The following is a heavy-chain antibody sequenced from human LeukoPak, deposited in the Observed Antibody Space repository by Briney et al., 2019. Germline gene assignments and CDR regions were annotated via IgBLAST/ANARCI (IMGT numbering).Heavy chain of an antibody. CDR3: ARESYYYGSGAYDP. V-gene: IGHV3-11*01. CDR2: SSTSGSTI. Sequence: GGSLRLSCAASGFIISDYYMSWIRQAPGKGLEWVSYSSTSGSTISYADSVKGRFTISRGNAKNSLYLQMNSLRAEDTAVYYCARESYYYGSGAYDPWGQGTLVTVSS. J-gene: IGHJ5*02. CDR1: GFIISDYY. D-gene: IGHD3-10*01.